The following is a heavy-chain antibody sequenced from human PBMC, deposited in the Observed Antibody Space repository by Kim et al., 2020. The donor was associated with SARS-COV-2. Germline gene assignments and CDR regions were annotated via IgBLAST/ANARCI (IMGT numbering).Heavy chain of an antibody. J-gene: IGHJ4*02. Sequence: VKVSCKASGDKFSDYTFYWVRQAPGQGLEWMGGILPLLDTPTYAQKFQGRVTISANTSTSTAYMELTGLTNADTAVFYCARDRGVGIDSWGQGTLLYVSS. D-gene: IGHD7-27*01. CDR2: ILPLLDTP. CDR1: GDKFSDYT. V-gene: IGHV1-69*08. CDR3: ARDRGVGIDS.